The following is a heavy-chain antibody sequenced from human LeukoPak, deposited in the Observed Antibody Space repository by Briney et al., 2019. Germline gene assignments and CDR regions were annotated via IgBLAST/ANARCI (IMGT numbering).Heavy chain of an antibody. D-gene: IGHD3-22*01. Sequence: SETLSLTCTVSGGSISSSSYYWGWIRQPPRKGLEWIGSIYYSGSTYYNPSLKSRVTISVDTSKNQFSLKLSSVTAADTAVYYCARLVAGYYYDSSGYHSYYYGMDVWGQGTTVTVSS. CDR3: ARLVAGYYYDSSGYHSYYYGMDV. CDR2: IYYSGST. J-gene: IGHJ6*02. V-gene: IGHV4-39*01. CDR1: GGSISSSSYY.